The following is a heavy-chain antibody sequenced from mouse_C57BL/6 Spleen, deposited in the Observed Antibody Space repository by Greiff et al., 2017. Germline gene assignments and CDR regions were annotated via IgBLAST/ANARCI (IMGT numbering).Heavy chain of an antibody. Sequence: EVQLQQSGPELVKPGASVKISCKASGYSFTGYYMNWVKQSPEKSLEWIGEINPSTGGTTYNQKFKAKATLTVDKSSSTAYMQLKSLTSEDSAVYYCASFIYDGYYVPFDYWGQGTTLTVSS. CDR2: INPSTGGT. CDR1: GYSFTGYY. CDR3: ASFIYDGYYVPFDY. V-gene: IGHV1-42*01. D-gene: IGHD2-3*01. J-gene: IGHJ2*01.